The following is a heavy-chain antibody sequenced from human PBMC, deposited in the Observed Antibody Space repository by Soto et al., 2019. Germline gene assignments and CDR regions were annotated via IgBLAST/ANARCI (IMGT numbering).Heavy chain of an antibody. J-gene: IGHJ4*02. D-gene: IGHD3-22*01. Sequence: ASVKVSCKASGYTFTSYGISWVRQVPGQGLEWMGWISAYNGNTNYAQKLQGRVTMTTDTSTSTAYMELRSLRSDDTAVYYCARDLVFGRPVHPTSLYYRAFDYWGQGTLVTVSS. CDR2: ISAYNGNT. CDR1: GYTFTSYG. V-gene: IGHV1-18*01. CDR3: ARDLVFGRPVHPTSLYYRAFDY.